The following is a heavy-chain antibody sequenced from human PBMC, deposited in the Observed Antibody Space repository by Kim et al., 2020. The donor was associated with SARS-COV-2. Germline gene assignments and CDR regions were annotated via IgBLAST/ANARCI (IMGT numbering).Heavy chain of an antibody. CDR2: ISYDGNNK. CDR1: GFTFSNYG. D-gene: IGHD4-17*01. Sequence: GGSLRLSCAASGFTFSNYGMNWVRQAPGKGLEWVGDISYDGNNKYYGDSVKGRFTISRDNSKNTLYLQMNSLRAEDTAVYYCARADSTVDIDYWGQGTLVTVSS. J-gene: IGHJ4*02. CDR3: ARADSTVDIDY. V-gene: IGHV3-30*03.